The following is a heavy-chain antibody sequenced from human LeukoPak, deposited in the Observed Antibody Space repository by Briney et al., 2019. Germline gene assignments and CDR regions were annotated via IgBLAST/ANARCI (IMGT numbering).Heavy chain of an antibody. Sequence: SETLSLTCVVSGGSISNTNYYWGWIRQPPGKGLEWIGSFSYSGSIYYNPSLKSRVTISVDTSNNRFSLKLTSVTAADTAVYYCARRVSVTMVRDWGQGTLVTVSS. V-gene: IGHV4-39*01. CDR1: GGSISNTNYY. CDR2: FSYSGSI. D-gene: IGHD3-10*01. CDR3: ARRVSVTMVRD. J-gene: IGHJ4*02.